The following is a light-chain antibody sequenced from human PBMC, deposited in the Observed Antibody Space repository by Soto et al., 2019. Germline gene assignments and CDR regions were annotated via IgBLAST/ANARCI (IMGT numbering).Light chain of an antibody. V-gene: IGKV3D-15*01. CDR1: QSVSSN. J-gene: IGKJ1*01. Sequence: EIVMTQSPATLPVSPGERATLSCRASQSVSSNLAWYQQKPGQAPRFLIYGASNRATGIPARFSGSGSGTDFSLTISSLESEDFAVYYCQQRSHWPRTFGQGTKVDIK. CDR3: QQRSHWPRT. CDR2: GAS.